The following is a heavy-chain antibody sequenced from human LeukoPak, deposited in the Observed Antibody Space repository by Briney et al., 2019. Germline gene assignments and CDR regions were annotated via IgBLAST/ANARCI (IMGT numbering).Heavy chain of an antibody. CDR2: IIPIFGTA. D-gene: IGHD6-19*01. CDR3: ASNRPRYSSGWYVGWFDP. J-gene: IGHJ5*02. CDR1: GGTFSSYA. Sequence: SVKVSCKASGGTFSSYAISWVRQAPGQGLEWMGGIIPIFGTANYAQKFQGRVTITADKSTSTAYMELSSLRSEDTAVYYCASNRPRYSSGWYVGWFDPWGQGTLVTVSS. V-gene: IGHV1-69*06.